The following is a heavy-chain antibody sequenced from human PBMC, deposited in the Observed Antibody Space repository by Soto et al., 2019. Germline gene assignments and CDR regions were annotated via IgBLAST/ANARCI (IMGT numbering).Heavy chain of an antibody. V-gene: IGHV1-3*01. CDR3: ARDCGYDYSLDY. J-gene: IGHJ4*02. D-gene: IGHD5-12*01. CDR2: INAGNGNT. Sequence: ASVEVSCKASGYTFTSYAMHWVRQAPGQRLEWMGWINAGNGNTKYSQKFQGRVTITRDTSASTAYMELSSLRSEDTAVYYCARDCGYDYSLDYWGQGTLVTVSS. CDR1: GYTFTSYA.